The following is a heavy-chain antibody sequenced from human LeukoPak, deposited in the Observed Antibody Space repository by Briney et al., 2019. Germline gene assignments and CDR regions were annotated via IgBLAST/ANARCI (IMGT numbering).Heavy chain of an antibody. Sequence: PSETLSLTCAVYGGSFSGYYWSWIRQPPGTGLEWIGEINHSGSTNYNPSPQSRVTISVDTSKNQISLKLSSVTAADTAVYYCARYDSSGYPFFTIWGEGTMVTVSS. V-gene: IGHV4-34*01. D-gene: IGHD3-22*01. CDR3: ARYDSSGYPFFTI. CDR2: INHSGST. CDR1: GGSFSGYY. J-gene: IGHJ3*02.